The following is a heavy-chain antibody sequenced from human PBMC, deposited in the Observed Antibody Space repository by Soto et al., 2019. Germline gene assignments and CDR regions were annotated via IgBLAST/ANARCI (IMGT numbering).Heavy chain of an antibody. Sequence: PSGTRCITCTVSGGSINSGDYYWTWVRQPPGKGLEWIGNIFRSGSTYYTPSLQSRVTISLDTSKNHFSLKLSSVTPADTAVYYCARDRYYGSGTYYNFYSGMDVWGQGTTVTVSS. J-gene: IGHJ6*02. CDR3: ARDRYYGSGTYYNFYSGMDV. CDR2: IFRSGST. D-gene: IGHD3-10*01. CDR1: GGSINSGDYY. V-gene: IGHV4-30-4*01.